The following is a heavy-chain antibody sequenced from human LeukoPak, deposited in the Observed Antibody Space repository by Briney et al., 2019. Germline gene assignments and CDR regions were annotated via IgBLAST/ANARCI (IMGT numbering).Heavy chain of an antibody. V-gene: IGHV4-34*01. Sequence: SETLSLTCAVYGGSFSGYYWRWIRHPPGKGGEGIGEINHSGSTNYNPSLKSRVTISVDTSKNQFSLKLSSVTAADTAVYYCARGSRITMVRGVILRAFDIWGQGTMVTVSS. D-gene: IGHD3-10*01. CDR1: GGSFSGYY. J-gene: IGHJ3*02. CDR2: INHSGST. CDR3: ARGSRITMVRGVILRAFDI.